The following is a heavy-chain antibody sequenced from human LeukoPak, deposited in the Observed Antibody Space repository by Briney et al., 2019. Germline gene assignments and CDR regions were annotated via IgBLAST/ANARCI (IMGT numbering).Heavy chain of an antibody. CDR3: ATLALGGYDILTGLPTFDY. Sequence: PSQTLSLACTVSCGSISSSSYYSGWIRQPPWKGLHTIGIIYYTGTTYYNPSLNTPSPITIHTSKNQFSLKLSSVAAADTAVYYCATLALGGYDILTGLPTFDYWGQGTLVTVSS. V-gene: IGHV4-39*01. J-gene: IGHJ4*02. CDR2: IYYTGTT. CDR1: CGSISSSSYY. D-gene: IGHD3-9*01.